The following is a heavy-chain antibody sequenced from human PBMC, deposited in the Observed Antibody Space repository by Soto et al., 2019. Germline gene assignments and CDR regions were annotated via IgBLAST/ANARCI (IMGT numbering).Heavy chain of an antibody. J-gene: IGHJ4*02. V-gene: IGHV3-30*18. D-gene: IGHD3-3*01. CDR3: AKRGVVYSREMYYFDY. CDR1: GFTFSSYG. CDR2: ISYDGSNK. Sequence: GGSLRLCCAASGFTFSSYGMHWVRQAPGKGLEWVAVISYDGSNKYYADSVKGRFTISRDNSKNTLYLQMNSLRAEDTAVYYCAKRGVVYSREMYYFDYWGQGTLVTVSS.